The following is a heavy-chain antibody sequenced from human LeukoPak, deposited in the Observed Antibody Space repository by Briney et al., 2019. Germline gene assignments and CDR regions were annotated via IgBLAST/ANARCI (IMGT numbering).Heavy chain of an antibody. Sequence: SETLSLTCTVSGGSISSTSYYWGWIRQPPGKGLEWIGNIYYSGSTYYSPSLNSRLTMSVDTSRNHFSLKLSSVTAADTAVYYCARHSYSSGWHAHFDYWGQGNVVAVSS. CDR1: GGSISSTSYY. J-gene: IGHJ4*02. CDR3: ARHSYSSGWHAHFDY. V-gene: IGHV4-39*01. D-gene: IGHD6-19*01. CDR2: IYYSGST.